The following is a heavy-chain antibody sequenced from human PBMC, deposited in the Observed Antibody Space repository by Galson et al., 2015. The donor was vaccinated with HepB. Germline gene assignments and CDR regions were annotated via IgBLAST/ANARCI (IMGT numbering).Heavy chain of an antibody. CDR3: AGDRGYSYGQVFDY. V-gene: IGHV3-74*01. CDR1: RLTFSNYW. CDR2: ISSGGGTT. Sequence: SLRLSCAASRLTFSNYWMHRVRQAPGEGLGWVSRISSGGGTTAYVVSVKGRFTISRYNAKKTLYLQMNTLRAEDTAVYYSAGDRGYSYGQVFDYWGQGTLVTVSS. D-gene: IGHD5-18*01. J-gene: IGHJ4*02.